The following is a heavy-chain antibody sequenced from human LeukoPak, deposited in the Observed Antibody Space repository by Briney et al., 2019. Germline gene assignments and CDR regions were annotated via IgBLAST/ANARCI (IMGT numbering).Heavy chain of an antibody. Sequence: GGSLRLSCATSGFTLSNYVMHWVRQAPGKGLEWVAVISYDGSNEYYADSVKGRFTISRDNSKNTLYLQMNSLRAEDTAVYYCAKDPYSYGYRGHDYWGQGTLVTVSS. CDR3: AKDPYSYGYRGHDY. J-gene: IGHJ4*02. D-gene: IGHD5-18*01. CDR1: GFTLSNYV. V-gene: IGHV3-30*18. CDR2: ISYDGSNE.